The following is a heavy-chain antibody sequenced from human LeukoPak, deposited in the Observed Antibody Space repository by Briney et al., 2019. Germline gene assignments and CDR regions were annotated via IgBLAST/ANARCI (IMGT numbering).Heavy chain of an antibody. CDR2: ISGSGGST. D-gene: IGHD5-18*01. CDR3: AKDEEDSYGPYYYYYGMDV. V-gene: IGHV3-23*01. J-gene: IGHJ6*02. Sequence: GGSLRLSCAASGFTFSSYAMSWVRQAPGKGLEWVSAISGSGGSTYYADSVKGRFTISRDNSKNTLYLQMNSLRAEDTAVYYCAKDEEDSYGPYYYYYGMDVWGQGTTVTVSS. CDR1: GFTFSSYA.